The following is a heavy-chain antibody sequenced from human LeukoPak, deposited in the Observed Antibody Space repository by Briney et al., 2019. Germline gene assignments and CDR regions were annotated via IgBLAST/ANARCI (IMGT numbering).Heavy chain of an antibody. V-gene: IGHV3-30-3*01. CDR1: GFTFSDYS. J-gene: IGHJ3*02. CDR3: ARELATVTTYAFDI. Sequence: GGSLRLSCAASGFTFSDYSLNWVRQAPGKGLEWVAVISYDGSNKYYADSVKGRFTISRDNSKNTLYLQMNSLRAEDTAVYYCARELATVTTYAFDIWGQGTMVTVSS. D-gene: IGHD4-17*01. CDR2: ISYDGSNK.